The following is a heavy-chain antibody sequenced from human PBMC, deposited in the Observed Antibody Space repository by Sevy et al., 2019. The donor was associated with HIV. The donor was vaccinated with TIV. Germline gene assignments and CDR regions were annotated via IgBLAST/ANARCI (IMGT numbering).Heavy chain of an antibody. D-gene: IGHD7-27*01. CDR2: INTSGST. V-gene: IGHV4-4*07. Sequence: SETLSLTCTVSGDSFISYFWAWIRQPAGKGLDWIGRINTSGSTNYNPSLKSRVTMSLDTSKSHFSIKVNYLTDADTAIYSCARSNWVTATNGFSKSYYFDYWGQGSLVTVPS. J-gene: IGHJ4*02. CDR1: GDSFISYF. CDR3: ARSNWVTATNGFSKSYYFDY.